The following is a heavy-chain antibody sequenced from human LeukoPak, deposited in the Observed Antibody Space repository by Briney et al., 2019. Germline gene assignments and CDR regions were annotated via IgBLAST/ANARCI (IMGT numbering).Heavy chain of an antibody. D-gene: IGHD4-17*01. CDR2: INWDGGST. J-gene: IGHJ4*02. V-gene: IGHV3-43*01. Sequence: TGGSLRLSCAASGFTFYDYTMHWVRQAPGKGLEWVSLINWDGGSTYYADSVKGRFTISRDNSRNSLYLQMNSLRTEDTALYYCASGATVTYFDYWGQGTLVTVSS. CDR3: ASGATVTYFDY. CDR1: GFTFYDYT.